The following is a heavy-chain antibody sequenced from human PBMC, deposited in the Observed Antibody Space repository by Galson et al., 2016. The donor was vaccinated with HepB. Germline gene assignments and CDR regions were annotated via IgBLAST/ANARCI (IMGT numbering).Heavy chain of an antibody. CDR3: AKVVPTGGHFFDS. V-gene: IGHV3-23*01. CDR2: INGPSTDT. CDR1: GFSFSTYD. D-gene: IGHD6-6*01. Sequence: SLRLSCAASGFSFSTYDMNWVRQAPGKGLEWVATINGPSTDTPYADSVKGRFTVSRDNSRDTLYLQMTSLRAEDTAIYYCAKVVPTGGHFFDSWGQGSLVTVSA. J-gene: IGHJ4*02.